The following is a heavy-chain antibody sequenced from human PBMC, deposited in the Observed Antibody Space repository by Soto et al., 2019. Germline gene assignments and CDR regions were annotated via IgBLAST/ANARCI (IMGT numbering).Heavy chain of an antibody. CDR3: ARLVWGPDAFDI. V-gene: IGHV1-69*01. CDR1: GGTFSSYA. J-gene: IGHJ3*02. D-gene: IGHD1-20*01. CDR2: IIPIFGTA. Sequence: QVQLVQSGAGVKKPGSSVKVSCNASGGTFSSYAISWVRQAPGQGLEWMGGIIPIFGTANYAQKFQGRVTITADESTSTAFMELSSLRSEDTAVYYCARLVWGPDAFDIWGQGTMVTVSS.